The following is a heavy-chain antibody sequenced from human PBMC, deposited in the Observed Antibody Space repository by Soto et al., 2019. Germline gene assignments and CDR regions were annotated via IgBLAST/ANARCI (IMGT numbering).Heavy chain of an antibody. CDR2: IKYSGTT. V-gene: IGHV4-39*01. Sequence: SETLSLTCTVSGGSISSSRCHWGWIRQPPGKGLEWIASIKYSGTTFYNPSLKSRVTLSVDTSKNQFSLKLTAVTAADTAVYYCARSGNGLDVWGQGTTVTVSS. J-gene: IGHJ6*02. CDR3: ARSGNGLDV. CDR1: GGSISSSRCH.